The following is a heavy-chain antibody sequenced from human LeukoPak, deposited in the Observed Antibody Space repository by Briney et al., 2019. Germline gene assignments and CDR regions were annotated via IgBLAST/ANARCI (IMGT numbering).Heavy chain of an antibody. CDR1: GGSISSGDYY. V-gene: IGHV4-31*03. D-gene: IGHD3-22*01. Sequence: SSETLSLTCTVSGGSISSGDYYWTWIRHHPGKGLEWIGFNYYNVNTHYNPSLKSRASISVDTSKNQFSLKLSSVTAADTAVYYCARGGRSMIVNYWGQGTLVTVSS. CDR3: ARGGRSMIVNY. J-gene: IGHJ4*02. CDR2: NYYNVNT.